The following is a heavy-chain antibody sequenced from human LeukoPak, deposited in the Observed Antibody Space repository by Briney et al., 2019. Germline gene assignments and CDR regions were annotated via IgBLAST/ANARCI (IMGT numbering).Heavy chain of an antibody. CDR2: ISSSGGTI. CDR1: GFTFSSYE. Sequence: PGGSLRLSCADFGFTFSSYEMNWVRQAPGKGLEWVSYISSSGGTIYCADSVKGRFTISRDNAKSSLYLQMNSLRAEDTAVYFCAGGRQHNYWGQGTLVTVSS. J-gene: IGHJ4*02. CDR3: AGGRQHNY. V-gene: IGHV3-48*03.